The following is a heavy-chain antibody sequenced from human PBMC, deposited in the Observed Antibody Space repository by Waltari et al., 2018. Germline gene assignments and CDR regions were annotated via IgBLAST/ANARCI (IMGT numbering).Heavy chain of an antibody. CDR1: GFTFVNYW. Sequence: EVQLVESGGGLVQPGGSVRLSCTAAGFTFVNYWMSWVRQAPGKGLQWVAYIKEDVTEESYLDSLKGRFTISRDDAKNSLHLQMNSLRVEDTAIYYCARVSKGIHFDYWGQGTLVTVSS. CDR3: ARVSKGIHFDY. CDR2: IKEDVTEE. J-gene: IGHJ4*02. V-gene: IGHV3-7*04.